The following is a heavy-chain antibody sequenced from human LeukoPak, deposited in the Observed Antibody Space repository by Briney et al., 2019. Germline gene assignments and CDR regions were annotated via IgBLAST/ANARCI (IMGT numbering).Heavy chain of an antibody. CDR3: ARGRSDDSSGYYGGAFDI. J-gene: IGHJ3*02. D-gene: IGHD3-22*01. Sequence: PGGALSLSCAAAGFPISSNYMRGVRQAGGKGREGGSVNYSGGSTYYADTVQGRFTISRDNSKTTLYLQMNSLRAEDTAVYYCARGRSDDSSGYYGGAFDIWGQGTIVTVSS. CDR2: NYSGGST. CDR1: GFPISSNY. V-gene: IGHV3-53*01.